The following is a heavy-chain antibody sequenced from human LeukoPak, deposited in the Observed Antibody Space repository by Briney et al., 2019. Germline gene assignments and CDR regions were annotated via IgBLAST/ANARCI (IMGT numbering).Heavy chain of an antibody. Sequence: PGGSLRLSCAASGFTFSSHSMNWVRQAPGKGLEWVSYISSSSNTIYYADSVKGRFAISRDNAKNSLYLQMNSLRAEDTAVYYCARDSDWAFDYWGQGTLVTVSS. J-gene: IGHJ4*02. CDR3: ARDSDWAFDY. CDR1: GFTFSSHS. D-gene: IGHD3/OR15-3a*01. CDR2: ISSSSNTI. V-gene: IGHV3-48*01.